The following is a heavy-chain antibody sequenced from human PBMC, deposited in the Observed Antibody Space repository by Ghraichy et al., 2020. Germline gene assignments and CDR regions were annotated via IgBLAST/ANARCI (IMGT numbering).Heavy chain of an antibody. CDR3: ARELGYCSGGSCYTDNYYYYYGMDV. J-gene: IGHJ6*02. CDR2: INTNTGNP. Sequence: AAVKVSCKASGYTFTSYAINWVRQAPGQGLEWMGWINTNTGNPTYAQGFTGRFVFSLDTSVSTAYLQISSLKAEDTAVYYCARELGYCSGGSCYTDNYYYYYGMDVWGQGTTVTVSS. CDR1: GYTFTSYA. D-gene: IGHD2-15*01. V-gene: IGHV7-4-1*02.